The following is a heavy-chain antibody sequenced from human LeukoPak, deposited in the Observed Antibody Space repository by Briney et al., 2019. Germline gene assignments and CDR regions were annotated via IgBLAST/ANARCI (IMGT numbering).Heavy chain of an antibody. V-gene: IGHV4-38-2*02. J-gene: IGHJ3*02. CDR3: ARARLGYGGDRRGAFDI. CDR1: GCPLPCAYY. Sequence: SETLSPTWHVPGCPLPCAYYGLCPRQPPGRGGVCLGCFFLKGSTNYNPSLKSRVTISVDTSKDQLSLKVTSVTAADTAVYYCARARLGYGGDRRGAFDIWGQGTMVTVSS. CDR2: FFLKGST. D-gene: IGHD4/OR15-4a*01.